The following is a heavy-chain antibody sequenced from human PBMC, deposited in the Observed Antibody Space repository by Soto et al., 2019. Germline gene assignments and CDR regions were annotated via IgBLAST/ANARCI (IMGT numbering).Heavy chain of an antibody. CDR2: IRSNANSYAT. V-gene: IGHV3-73*01. CDR1: GFTFRGSA. Sequence: VGSLRLSCAASGFTFRGSAMHWVSHALGKGQEWVGRIRSNANSYATAYAASVIGRFTISRDDSQNTAYLLMNSLKTEDTTVYYYFPNSLDVWGQGTTVTVAS. D-gene: IGHD1-26*01. CDR3: FPNSLDV. J-gene: IGHJ6*02.